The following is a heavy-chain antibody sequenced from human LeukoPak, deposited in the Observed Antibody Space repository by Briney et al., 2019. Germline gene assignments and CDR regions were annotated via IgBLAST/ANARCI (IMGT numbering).Heavy chain of an antibody. J-gene: IGHJ4*02. CDR1: GFTFSSYG. CDR2: ISYDGSNK. D-gene: IGHD6-13*01. Sequence: RSGGSLRLSCAASGFTFSSYGMHWVRQAPGKGLEWVAVISYDGSNKYYADSVKGRFTISRDNSKNTLYLQMNSLRAEDTAVYYCAKVRGTTRIAAAGHFDYWGQGTLVTVSS. CDR3: AKVRGTTRIAAAGHFDY. V-gene: IGHV3-30*18.